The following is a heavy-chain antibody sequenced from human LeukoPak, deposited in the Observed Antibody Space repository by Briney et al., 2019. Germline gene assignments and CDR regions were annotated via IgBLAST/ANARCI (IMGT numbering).Heavy chain of an antibody. CDR1: GGTFSSYA. D-gene: IGHD4-17*01. CDR2: IIPILGIA. CDR3: ARHPYGDHFDY. Sequence: ASVKVSFKASGGTFSSYAISWLRQAPGQGLEWMGRIIPILGIANYEQKFQGRVTITADKSTSTAYMELSSLRSEDTAVYYCARHPYGDHFDYWGQGTLVTVSS. V-gene: IGHV1-69*04. J-gene: IGHJ4*02.